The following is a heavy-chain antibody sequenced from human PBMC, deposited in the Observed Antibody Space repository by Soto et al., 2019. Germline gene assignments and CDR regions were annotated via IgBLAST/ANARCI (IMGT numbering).Heavy chain of an antibody. D-gene: IGHD6-19*01. CDR2: IYHSGST. CDR1: GGSISSGGYS. CDR3: ASAGGLGAVAADY. V-gene: IGHV4-30-2*01. Sequence: QLQLQESGSGLVKPSQTLSLTCAVSGGSISSGGYSWSWIRQPPGKGLEWIRYIYHSGSTYYNPSVKSRVTISVDRSKNQFSLKLSSVTAADTAVYYCASAGGLGAVAADYWGQGTLVTVSS. J-gene: IGHJ4*02.